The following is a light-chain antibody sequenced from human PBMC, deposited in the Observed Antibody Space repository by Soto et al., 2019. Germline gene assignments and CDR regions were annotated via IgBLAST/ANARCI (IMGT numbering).Light chain of an antibody. CDR3: QQYSSSPPLT. CDR1: QSVSSSY. J-gene: IGKJ4*01. V-gene: IGKV3-20*01. Sequence: EIVLTQSPDTLSLSPGERATLSCRASQSVSSSYLAWYQQKPGQAPRLLIYGASSRATGIPDRFSGSGSGTDFTLTISRLEPEDFAVYYCQQYSSSPPLTFGGGTKVEIK. CDR2: GAS.